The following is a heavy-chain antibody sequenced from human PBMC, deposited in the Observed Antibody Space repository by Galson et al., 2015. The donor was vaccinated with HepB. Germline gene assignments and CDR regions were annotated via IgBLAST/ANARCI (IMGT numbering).Heavy chain of an antibody. CDR3: AKVIQLRYFDWFSAGSMDV. CDR1: GFTFSSYA. CDR2: ISGSGGST. J-gene: IGHJ6*02. V-gene: IGHV3-23*01. D-gene: IGHD3-9*01. Sequence: SLRLSCAASGFTFSSYAMGWVRQAPGKGLEWVSAISGSGGSTYYADSVKGRFTISRDNSKNTLYLQMNSLRAEDTAVYYCAKVIQLRYFDWFSAGSMDVWGQGTTVTVSS.